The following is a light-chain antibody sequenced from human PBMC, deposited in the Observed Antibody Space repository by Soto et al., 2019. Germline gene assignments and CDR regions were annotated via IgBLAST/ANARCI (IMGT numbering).Light chain of an antibody. CDR3: QQYNNWPPLT. V-gene: IGKV3-15*01. CDR2: DAF. Sequence: EVVMTQSPATLSVSPGERATLSCRASQSVGSKIAWYQQKPGQAPRLLIFDAFTRATGIPARFSGSGSGTEFTLFISSLQSEGFAVYYCQQYNNWPPLTFGGGTKVVI. J-gene: IGKJ4*01. CDR1: QSVGSK.